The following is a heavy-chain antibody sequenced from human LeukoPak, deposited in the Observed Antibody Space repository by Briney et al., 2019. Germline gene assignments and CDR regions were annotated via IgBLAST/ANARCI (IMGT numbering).Heavy chain of an antibody. CDR3: ARPTYYYDSSGYYDAFDI. Sequence: GESLKISCKGSGYSFTSYWIGWVRQMPGKGLEGMGIIYPGDSDTRYSPSFQGQVTISADKSISTAYLQWSSLKASDTAMYYCARPTYYYDSSGYYDAFDIWGQGTMVTVSS. J-gene: IGHJ3*02. D-gene: IGHD3-22*01. CDR2: IYPGDSDT. V-gene: IGHV5-51*01. CDR1: GYSFTSYW.